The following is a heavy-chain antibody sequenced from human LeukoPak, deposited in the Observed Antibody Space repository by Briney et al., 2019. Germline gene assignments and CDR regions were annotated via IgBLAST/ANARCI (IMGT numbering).Heavy chain of an antibody. CDR1: VFTFTHSA. Sequence: GTSLTVSFKASVFTFTHSAVQWVRQARGQRLEWLGCIVVGSGNTNYAQKFQERVTTTRDMSTGTAYMELSSLRSEDTAVYYCAADPEGGGSRFDPWGQGTLVTVSS. CDR2: IVVGSGNT. D-gene: IGHD1-14*01. J-gene: IGHJ5*02. CDR3: AADPEGGGSRFDP. V-gene: IGHV1-58*01.